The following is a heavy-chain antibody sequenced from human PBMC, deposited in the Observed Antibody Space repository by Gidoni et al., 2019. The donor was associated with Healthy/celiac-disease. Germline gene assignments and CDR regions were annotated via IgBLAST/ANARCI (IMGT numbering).Heavy chain of an antibody. CDR2: ISYDGSNK. J-gene: IGHJ3*02. V-gene: IGHV3-30*18. CDR3: AKEGAVVPAADDAFDI. CDR1: GFTFSSYG. Sequence: QVQLVESGGGVVQPGRSLRLSCAASGFTFSSYGMHWVRQAPGKGLEGVAVISYDGSNKYYADSVKGRFTISRDNSKNTLYLQMNSLRAEDTAVYYCAKEGAVVPAADDAFDIWGQGTMVTVSS. D-gene: IGHD2-2*01.